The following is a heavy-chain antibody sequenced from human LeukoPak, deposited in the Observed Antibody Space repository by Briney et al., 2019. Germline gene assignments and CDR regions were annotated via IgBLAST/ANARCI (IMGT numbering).Heavy chain of an antibody. D-gene: IGHD5-18*01. CDR1: GFTFSSYG. CDR3: AKESQRGYSYGYIRDYFDS. J-gene: IGHJ4*02. V-gene: IGHV3-30*02. CDR2: IRYDGSNK. Sequence: GGSLRLSCAASGFTFSSYGMHWVRQAPGKGLEWLAFIRYDGSNKYYADSVKGRFTISRDKSKNTLYLQMNSLRVEDTAVYYCAKESQRGYSYGYIRDYFDSWGQGTLVTVSS.